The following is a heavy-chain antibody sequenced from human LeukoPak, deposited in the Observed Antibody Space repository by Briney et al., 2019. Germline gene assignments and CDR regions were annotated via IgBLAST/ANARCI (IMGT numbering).Heavy chain of an antibody. CDR2: ITGSGGRT. D-gene: IGHD4-23*01. J-gene: IGHJ5*02. CDR1: GFTFSTYG. Sequence: PGGTLRLSCEVSGFTFSTYGMSWVRQAPGKGLEWVSAITGSGGRTYYADSVKGRFTISRDNSRDRLYLETNSLRAEDTAVYYCARSGSYGGTVWFDPWGQGTLVTVSS. V-gene: IGHV3-23*01. CDR3: ARSGSYGGTVWFDP.